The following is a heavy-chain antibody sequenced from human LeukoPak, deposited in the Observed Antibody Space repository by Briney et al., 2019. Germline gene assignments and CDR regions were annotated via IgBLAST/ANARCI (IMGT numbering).Heavy chain of an antibody. CDR2: LYHSGST. V-gene: IGHV4-38-2*01. Sequence: SETLSLTCAVSGYSISSNYYWGWIRQPPGKGLEWVGSLYHSGSTYYNPSLKSRVTISVDTSKNQFSLKLSSVTAADTAVYYCARGSRGRIEVRGVIWFDPWGQGTLVTVSS. CDR3: ARGSRGRIEVRGVIWFDP. J-gene: IGHJ5*02. D-gene: IGHD3-10*01. CDR1: GYSISSNYY.